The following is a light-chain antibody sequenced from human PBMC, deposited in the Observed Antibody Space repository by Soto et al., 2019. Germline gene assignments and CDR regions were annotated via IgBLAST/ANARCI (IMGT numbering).Light chain of an antibody. V-gene: IGKV1-5*01. CDR3: QQYNNYWT. J-gene: IGKJ1*01. CDR2: DAS. Sequence: IRMTHSPSSFSAPTGDRVTITCRASQGISIWLAWYQKKPGKAPKLLIYDASSLESGVPSRFSGSGSATEFTLTISSLQPDDFATYYCQQYNNYWTFGQGTKVDIK. CDR1: QGISIW.